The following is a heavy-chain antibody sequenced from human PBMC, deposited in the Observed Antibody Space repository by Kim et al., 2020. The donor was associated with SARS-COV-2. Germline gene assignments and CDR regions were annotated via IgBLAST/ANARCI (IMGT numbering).Heavy chain of an antibody. CDR2: IIPILGIA. J-gene: IGHJ4*02. Sequence: SVKVSCKASGGTFSSYAISWVRQAPGQGLEWMGRIIPILGIANYAQKFQGRVTITADKSTSTAYMELSSLRSEDTAVYYCASPGVYSSGVHPYFDYWGQGTLVTVSS. V-gene: IGHV1-69*04. CDR1: GGTFSSYA. CDR3: ASPGVYSSGVHPYFDY. D-gene: IGHD6-19*01.